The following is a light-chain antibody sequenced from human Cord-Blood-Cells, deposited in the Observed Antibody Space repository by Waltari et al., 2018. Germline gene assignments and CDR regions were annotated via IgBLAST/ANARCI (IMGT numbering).Light chain of an antibody. CDR2: DVS. CDR3: CSYAGSYTYV. V-gene: IGLV2-11*01. CDR1: SSDVGGYNY. J-gene: IGLJ1*01. Sequence: QSALTQPRSVSGSPGQSVTISCTGTSSDVGGYNYVSWYQHQPGQAPKFMIYDVSKRPSGVPDRFSGSKSGNTASLTISGLQAEDEADYYCCSYAGSYTYVFGTGTKVTVL.